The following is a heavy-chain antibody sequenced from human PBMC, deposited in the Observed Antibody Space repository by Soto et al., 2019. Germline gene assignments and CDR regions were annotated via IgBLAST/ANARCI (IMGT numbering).Heavy chain of an antibody. Sequence: VGSLRLSCAASGFTFSSYAMSWVRQAPGKGLEWVSAISGSGGSTYYADSVKGRFTISRDNSKNTLYLQMNSLRAEDTAVYYCAKSVNIAARPGYYYYGMDVWGQGTTVTVSS. CDR3: AKSVNIAARPGYYYYGMDV. J-gene: IGHJ6*02. V-gene: IGHV3-23*01. D-gene: IGHD6-6*01. CDR1: GFTFSSYA. CDR2: ISGSGGST.